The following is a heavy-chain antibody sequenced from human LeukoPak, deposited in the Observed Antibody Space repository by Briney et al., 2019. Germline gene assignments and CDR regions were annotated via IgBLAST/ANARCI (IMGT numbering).Heavy chain of an antibody. CDR3: AKAPSITMIVVVITPLDY. CDR1: GFIFSSHG. CDR2: ISGSGGST. D-gene: IGHD3-22*01. Sequence: GGSLRLSCAASGFIFSSHGMHWVRQAPGKGLEWVSAISGSGGSTYYADSVKGRFTISRDNSKNTLYLQMNSLRAEDTAVYYCAKAPSITMIVVVITPLDYWGQGTLVTVSS. V-gene: IGHV3-23*01. J-gene: IGHJ4*02.